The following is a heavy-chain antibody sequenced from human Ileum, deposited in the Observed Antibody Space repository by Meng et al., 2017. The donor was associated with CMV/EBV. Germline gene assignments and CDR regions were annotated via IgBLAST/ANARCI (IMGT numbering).Heavy chain of an antibody. CDR1: NSAFSDYY. CDR3: ARASPQRRFLSY. Sequence: QLQQWRAGQLKPSETLSLVCAVHNSAFSDYYWTWIRQSPGKGLEWIGEINNRGSTNYNPSLKSRVTISIDTSRNQFSLKLTSMTAADTAVYYCARASPQRRFLSYWGQGTLVTVSS. CDR2: INNRGST. J-gene: IGHJ4*02. V-gene: IGHV4-34*01. D-gene: IGHD3-3*01.